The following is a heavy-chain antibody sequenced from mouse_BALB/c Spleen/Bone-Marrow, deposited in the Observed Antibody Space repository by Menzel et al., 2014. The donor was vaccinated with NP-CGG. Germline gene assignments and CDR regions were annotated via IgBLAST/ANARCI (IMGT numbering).Heavy chain of an antibody. CDR3: ARELGVAY. J-gene: IGHJ3*01. D-gene: IGHD4-1*01. CDR2: IYPYNGGS. Sequence: VQLKQSGPELVKPGASVKISCKASGYTFTDYNMHWVKQSHGKSLEWIGYIYPYNGGSAYNQKFKSKATLTVDNSSSTAYMELRSLTSEDSAVYYCARELGVAYWGQGTLVTVSA. V-gene: IGHV1S29*02. CDR1: GYTFTDYN.